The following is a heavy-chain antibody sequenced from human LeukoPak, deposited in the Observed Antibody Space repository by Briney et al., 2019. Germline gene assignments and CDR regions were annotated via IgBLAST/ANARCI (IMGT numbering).Heavy chain of an antibody. CDR1: GGSISNYF. D-gene: IGHD2-8*01. CDR2: IKTSGGA. J-gene: IGHJ4*02. Sequence: SETLSLTCTVSGGSISNYFWNWIRQPPGKGLEWIGYIKTSGGAYCNPSLKSRVTVSVDTSKNQFSLKLSSVTAADTAVYYCARGYCANSTCYNFDYWGQGTLVTVSS. CDR3: ARGYCANSTCYNFDY. V-gene: IGHV4-59*01.